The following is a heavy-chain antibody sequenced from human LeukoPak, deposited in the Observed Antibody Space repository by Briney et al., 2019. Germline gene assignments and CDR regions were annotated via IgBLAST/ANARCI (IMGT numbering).Heavy chain of an antibody. D-gene: IGHD3-10*01. Sequence: WGVLRLSCAVSGITLSNYGMSWVRQAPGKGLEWVAGIKGRFTISRDNPKNTLFLQMNSLRAEDTAVYFCAKRGVVIRVILVGFHKEAYYFDSWGQGALVTVSS. V-gene: IGHV3-23*01. CDR2: I. CDR1: GITLSNYG. J-gene: IGHJ4*02. CDR3: AKRGVVIRVILVGFHKEAYYFDS.